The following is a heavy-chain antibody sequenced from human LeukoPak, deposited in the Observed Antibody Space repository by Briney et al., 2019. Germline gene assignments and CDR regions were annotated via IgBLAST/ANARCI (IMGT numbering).Heavy chain of an antibody. CDR3: AREKGSSSLGNSFDY. CDR2: INSDGSST. V-gene: IGHV3-74*01. Sequence: PGGSLRLSCAASGFTFSSYWMHWVRQAPGKGLVWVSRINSDGSSTSYADSVKGRFTISRDNAKNSLYLQMNSLRAEDTALYYCAREKGSSSLGNSFDYWGQGTLVTVSS. CDR1: GFTFSSYW. D-gene: IGHD6-6*01. J-gene: IGHJ4*02.